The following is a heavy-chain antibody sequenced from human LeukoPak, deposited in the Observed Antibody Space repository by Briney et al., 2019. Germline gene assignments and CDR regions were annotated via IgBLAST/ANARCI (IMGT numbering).Heavy chain of an antibody. Sequence: SQTLSLTCTVSGGSISSGGYYWSWIRQHPGKGLEWIGHIYYSGSTYDNPSLKSRVTISVDTSKNQFSLNLSSVTAADTAVYYCSRDQYSSGWYVNFWGQGTLVTVSS. D-gene: IGHD6-19*01. CDR3: SRDQYSSGWYVNF. CDR2: IYYSGST. J-gene: IGHJ4*02. V-gene: IGHV4-31*03. CDR1: GGSISSGGYY.